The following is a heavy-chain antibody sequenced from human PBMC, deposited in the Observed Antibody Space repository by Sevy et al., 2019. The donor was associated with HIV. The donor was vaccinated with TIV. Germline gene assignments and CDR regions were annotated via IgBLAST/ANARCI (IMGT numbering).Heavy chain of an antibody. J-gene: IGHJ4*02. V-gene: IGHV3-7*01. CDR3: VREGLGGFSYSLDC. CDR1: GFSFSTYW. CDR2: MNQDGTER. Sequence: QLGGSLRLSCAASGFSFSTYWMTWVRQAPGKGLEWVATMNQDGTERDYVASVKGRFTISRDNTKTSLFLQMNSLSAEDTGVYYCVREGLGGFSYSLDCWGQGTLVTVSS. D-gene: IGHD3-16*01.